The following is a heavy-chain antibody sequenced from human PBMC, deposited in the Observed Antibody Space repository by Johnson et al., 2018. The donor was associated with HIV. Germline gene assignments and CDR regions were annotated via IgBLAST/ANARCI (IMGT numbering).Heavy chain of an antibody. V-gene: IGHV3-13*01. J-gene: IGHJ3*02. Sequence: VQLVESGGGVVQPGKSLRLSCAASGFIFSSYDMHWVRQATGRGLEWVSGIGTAGDTYYPGSVKGRFTISRENAKNSLYLQMDSLRAGDTALYYCARAKRYYYGSGGVGAFDIGGQGTMVTVSS. CDR2: IGTAGDT. D-gene: IGHD3-10*01. CDR1: GFIFSSYD. CDR3: ARAKRYYYGSGGVGAFDI.